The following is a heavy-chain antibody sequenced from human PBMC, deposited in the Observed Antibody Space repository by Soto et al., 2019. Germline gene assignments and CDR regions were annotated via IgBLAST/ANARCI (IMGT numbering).Heavy chain of an antibody. D-gene: IGHD3-10*01. V-gene: IGHV4-39*02. CDR1: GGSISSRSYY. CDR2: IYYSGST. CDR3: ARDRRGGYGSGSRPPNY. Sequence: TLSLTCTLSGGSISSRSYYWGWLRQPPGRGLEWIGSIYYSGSTYYNPSLKSRVTISVDTSKNQFSLKLSSVTGADTAVYYGARDRRGGYGSGSRPPNYWGQGTLVTVSS. J-gene: IGHJ4*02.